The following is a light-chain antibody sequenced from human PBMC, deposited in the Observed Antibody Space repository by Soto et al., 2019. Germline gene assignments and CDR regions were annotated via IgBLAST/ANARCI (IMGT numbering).Light chain of an antibody. CDR3: QHTYSTPFT. J-gene: IGKJ3*01. CDR2: AAS. V-gene: IGKV1-39*01. CDR1: QSISSY. Sequence: DIQMTQSPSPLSASVGDRVTITCRSSQSISSYVNWYKQKPGIAPRLLIFAASNLQTGVPSRFSGSGSGTDFTLTISSLQPEDFGPYFCQHTYSTPFTFGPGTKGDI.